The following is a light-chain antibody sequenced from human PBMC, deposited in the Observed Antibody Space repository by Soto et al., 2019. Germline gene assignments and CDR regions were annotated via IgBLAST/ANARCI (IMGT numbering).Light chain of an antibody. CDR2: EVS. J-gene: IGLJ1*01. V-gene: IGLV2-23*02. CDR3: CSYAGSSYV. Sequence: HSVLTQAAYVSGAPLHAITISCTGTSSDDGSYNLVSWYQQHPGKAPKLMIYEVSKRPSGDSNRFSGSKPGNTASLTISGLQAEDEADYYCCSYAGSSYVFGAGTKVNVL. CDR1: SSDDGSYNL.